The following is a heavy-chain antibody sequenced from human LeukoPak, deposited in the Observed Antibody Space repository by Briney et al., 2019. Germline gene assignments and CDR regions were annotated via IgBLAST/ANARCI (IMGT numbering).Heavy chain of an antibody. CDR1: GGTFSSYA. CDR3: ASLRHYGMDV. V-gene: IGHV1-69*01. CDR2: IIPIFGTA. Sequence: AASVKVSCKASGGTFSSYAISWVRQAPGQGLEWMGGIIPIFGTANYAQKFQGRVTITADESTSTAYMELSSLRSEDTAVYYCASLRHYGMDVWGQGTTVTVSS. J-gene: IGHJ6*02.